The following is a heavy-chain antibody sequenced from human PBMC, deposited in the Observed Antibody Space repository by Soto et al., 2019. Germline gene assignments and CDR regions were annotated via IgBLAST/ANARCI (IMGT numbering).Heavy chain of an antibody. CDR2: INPSGGST. Sequence: QVQLVQSGAEVKKPGASVKVSCKASGYTLIMYYIHWMRQAPGQGLEWMGLINPSGGSTTYAQKFQGRVTMTRYTSTSTVYMDLSSLRSEDTAVYYCARSPYTSGYYYAIDYWGQGTQVTVSS. V-gene: IGHV1-46*01. CDR3: ARSPYTSGYYYAIDY. CDR1: GYTLIMYY. D-gene: IGHD3-22*01. J-gene: IGHJ4*02.